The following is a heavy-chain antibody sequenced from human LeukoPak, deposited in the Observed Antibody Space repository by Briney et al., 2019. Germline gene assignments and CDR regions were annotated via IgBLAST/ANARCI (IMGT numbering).Heavy chain of an antibody. V-gene: IGHV3-48*01. Sequence: GGSLRLSCAASGFTFSSYSMNWVRQAPGKGLEWVSYISSSSSTIYYADSVKGRFTISRDNAKNTLYLQMNSLRAEDTAVYYCARGHSGRYPNAAPLDYWGQGALVTVSS. J-gene: IGHJ4*02. D-gene: IGHD1-26*01. CDR3: ARGHSGRYPNAAPLDY. CDR2: ISSSSSTI. CDR1: GFTFSSYS.